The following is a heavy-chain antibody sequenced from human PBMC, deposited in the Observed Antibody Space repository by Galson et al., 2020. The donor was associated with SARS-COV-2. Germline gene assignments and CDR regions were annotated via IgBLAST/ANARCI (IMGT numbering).Heavy chain of an antibody. CDR2: ITCSGANT. D-gene: IGHD1-26*01. CDR1: GLTFSSYA. J-gene: IGHJ4*02. CDR3: ASAGELLKHSGIWQILIDDY. V-gene: IGHV3-23*01. Sequence: GGSLRLSCAASGLTFSSYAMTWVRQAPGTGLEWVSSITCSGANTYYADSVKGRFTMSRDNSKYTLYLQMNSLRAEDTAVYYCASAGELLKHSGIWQILIDDYWGQGTLVTVSS.